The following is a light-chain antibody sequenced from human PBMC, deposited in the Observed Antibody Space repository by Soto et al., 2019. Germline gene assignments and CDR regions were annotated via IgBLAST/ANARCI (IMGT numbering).Light chain of an antibody. CDR1: QSISNY. CDR3: QQRSVWPLS. CDR2: DVS. Sequence: EIVLAQSPATLSLSPGERATLSCRASQSISNYLAWYQHKPGQAPRLLISDVSNRATGIPARFTGSGSGTDSTLTISSLEPEDFAVYYCQQRSVWPLSFGGGTKVDIK. J-gene: IGKJ4*01. V-gene: IGKV3-11*01.